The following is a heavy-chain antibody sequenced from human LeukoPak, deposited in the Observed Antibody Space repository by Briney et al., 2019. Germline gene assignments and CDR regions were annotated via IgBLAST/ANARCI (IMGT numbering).Heavy chain of an antibody. CDR1: GFTFSDYY. D-gene: IGHD3-9*01. J-gene: IGHJ3*02. CDR3: ARDFGILTGYRDAFDI. CDR2: ISSSGSTI. Sequence: PGGSLRLSCAASGFTFSDYYMSWIRQAPGKGLEWVSYISSSGSTIYYADSVKGRFTISRDNAKDSLYLQMNSLRAEDTAVYYCARDFGILTGYRDAFDIWGQGTMVTVSS. V-gene: IGHV3-11*01.